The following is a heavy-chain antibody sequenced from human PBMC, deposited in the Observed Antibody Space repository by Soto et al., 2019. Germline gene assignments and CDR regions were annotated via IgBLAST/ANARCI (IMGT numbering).Heavy chain of an antibody. Sequence: EVQLLESGGGLVQPGGSLRLSCAASGFTFNSYAMSWVRQASGKGLEWVSSITSRGGGTSYADSVKGRFIISRDNSKNTLYLQMNSLRPEDTAIYYCAGLYSGPYWGQGTLVTVSS. CDR2: ITSRGGGT. J-gene: IGHJ4*02. CDR3: AGLYSGPY. V-gene: IGHV3-23*01. D-gene: IGHD5-12*01. CDR1: GFTFNSYA.